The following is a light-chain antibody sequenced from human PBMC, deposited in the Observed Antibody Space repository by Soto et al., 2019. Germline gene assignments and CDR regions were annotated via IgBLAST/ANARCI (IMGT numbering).Light chain of an antibody. J-gene: IGLJ2*01. Sequence: QSVLTPPPSVSGAPGQRVTISCTGSSSNIGAGYDVHWYQHLPGTAPKLLIYGNSNRPSGVPDRFSGSKSATSASLAITGLPAEDEAEYSCQSYDSSLSGNVVFGGGTKLTVL. CDR3: QSYDSSLSGNVV. CDR1: SSNIGAGYD. CDR2: GNS. V-gene: IGLV1-40*01.